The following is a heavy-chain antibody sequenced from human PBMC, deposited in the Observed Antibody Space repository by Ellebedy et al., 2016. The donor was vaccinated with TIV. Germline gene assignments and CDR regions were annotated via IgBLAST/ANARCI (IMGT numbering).Heavy chain of an antibody. CDR3: ARSSDIVVPAAVDY. J-gene: IGHJ4*02. CDR2: IIPIFGTT. D-gene: IGHD2-2*01. V-gene: IGHV1-69*13. Sequence: AASVNVSCKASGGTFNNYAISWVRQAPGQGLAWMGGIIPIFGTTNYAQKFQGRVTLTADESTSTAYMELSSLRSDDTALYDCARSSDIVVPAAVDYWGQGTLVTVSS. CDR1: GGTFNNYA.